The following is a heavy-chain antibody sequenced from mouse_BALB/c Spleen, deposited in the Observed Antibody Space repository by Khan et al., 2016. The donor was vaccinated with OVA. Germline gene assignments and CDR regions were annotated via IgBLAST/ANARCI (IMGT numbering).Heavy chain of an antibody. Sequence: EVELVESGPGLVKPSQSLSLTCTVTGYSITSDYAWNWIRQFPGNKLEWMGYISYSGSTSYNPSLKSRISITRDTSKNQFFLQLNSVTTEDIATYYCARDGSRHNYAMDYWGQGTAVTVSS. D-gene: IGHD2-3*01. J-gene: IGHJ4*01. CDR3: ARDGSRHNYAMDY. CDR1: GYSITSDYA. CDR2: ISYSGST. V-gene: IGHV3-2*02.